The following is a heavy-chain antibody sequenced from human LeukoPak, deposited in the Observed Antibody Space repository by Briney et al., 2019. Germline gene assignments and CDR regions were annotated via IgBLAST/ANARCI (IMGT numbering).Heavy chain of an antibody. D-gene: IGHD6-19*01. J-gene: IGHJ6*03. V-gene: IGHV4-34*01. CDR2: INHSGST. CDR1: GGSFSGYY. CDR3: ARRSGSGWYSYYYYYMDV. Sequence: SETLSLTCAVYGGSFSGYYWSWIRQPPGKGLEWIGEINHSGSTNYNPSLKSRVTISVDTSKNQFSLKLSSVTAADTAVYYCARRSGSGWYSYYYYYMDVWGKGTTVTISS.